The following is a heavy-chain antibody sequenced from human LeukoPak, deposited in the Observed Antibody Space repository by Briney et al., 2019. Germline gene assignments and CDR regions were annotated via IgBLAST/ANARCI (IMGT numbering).Heavy chain of an antibody. CDR1: GFTFSSYA. V-gene: IGHV3-30*02. D-gene: IGHD3-10*01. CDR2: IRYDGSNK. J-gene: IGHJ5*02. Sequence: PGGSLRLSCAASGFTFSSYAMYWVRQAPGKGLEWVAFIRYDGSNKYYADSVKGRFTISRDNSKNTLYLQMNSLRAEGTAVYYCAKDYSKTSYYGSGTYYRPNWFDPWGQGTLVTVSS. CDR3: AKDYSKTSYYGSGTYYRPNWFDP.